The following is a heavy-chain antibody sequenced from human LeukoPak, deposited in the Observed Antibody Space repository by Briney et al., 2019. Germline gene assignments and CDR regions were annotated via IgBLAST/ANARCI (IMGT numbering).Heavy chain of an antibody. CDR1: GDSVSSNSAA. CDR2: TYYRSKWYN. V-gene: IGHV6-1*01. D-gene: IGHD1-1*01. CDR3: ARDEYNWNDFCYYGMDV. Sequence: SQTLSLTCAISGDSVSSNSAAWNWIRQSPSRGLEWLGRTYYRSKWYNDYAVSVKSRITINPDTSKNQFSLRLNSVTPEDTAVYYCARDEYNWNDFCYYGMDVWGQGTTVTVSS. J-gene: IGHJ6*02.